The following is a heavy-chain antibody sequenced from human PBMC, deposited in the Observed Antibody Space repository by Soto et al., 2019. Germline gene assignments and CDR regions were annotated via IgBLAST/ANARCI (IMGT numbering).Heavy chain of an antibody. V-gene: IGHV3-23*01. CDR3: VKGLTLTFFYGMDV. J-gene: IGHJ6*02. Sequence: QLLEPGGALVQPGGSLRLSCAASGFTFSSYAMTWVRQAPGKGLEWVSGITGSVTSTYYADSVKGRFTISRDNTNNTLYLQMNSLKVEDTALYYCVKGLTLTFFYGMDVWGQGTTVTVSS. CDR1: GFTFSSYA. CDR2: ITGSVTST. D-gene: IGHD3-16*01.